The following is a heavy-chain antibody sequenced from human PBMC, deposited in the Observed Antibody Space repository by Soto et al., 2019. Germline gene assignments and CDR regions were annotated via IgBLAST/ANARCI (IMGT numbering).Heavy chain of an antibody. Sequence: SETLSLTCAVYNGSFSVYYWTWIRQTPGKGLEWIGEINHSGSTNYNPSLKSRVAISVDTSKNQFSLKLGSVTAADTAVYFCARDSTRRGACDIWGQGTMVTVSS. D-gene: IGHD3-22*01. CDR3: ARDSTRRGACDI. V-gene: IGHV4-34*01. CDR2: INHSGST. J-gene: IGHJ3*02. CDR1: NGSFSVYY.